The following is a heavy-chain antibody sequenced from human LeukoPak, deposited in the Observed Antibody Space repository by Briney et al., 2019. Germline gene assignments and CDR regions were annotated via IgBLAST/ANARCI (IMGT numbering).Heavy chain of an antibody. D-gene: IGHD3-10*01. CDR2: IYSGGST. CDR3: ARGVLRGVYDY. V-gene: IGHV3-66*01. Sequence: TGGSLRLSCAASGFTVSSNYMSWVRQAPGKGLEWVSIIYSGGSTYNSDSVKGRFTISRDNSKNTLYLQMNSLRGKDTAVYYCARGVLRGVYDYWGQGTLVTVSS. CDR1: GFTVSSNY. J-gene: IGHJ4*02.